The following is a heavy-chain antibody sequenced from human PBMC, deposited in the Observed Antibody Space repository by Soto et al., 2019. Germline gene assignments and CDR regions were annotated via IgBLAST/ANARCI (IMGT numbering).Heavy chain of an antibody. Sequence: ASVKVSCKASGYTFTGYYMHWVRQAPGQGLEWMGWINPNSGGTNYAQKFQGWVTMTRDTSISTAYMELSRLRSDDTAVYYCARAAAAGTPLLRHFDYWGQGTLVNVSS. CDR3: ARAAAAGTPLLRHFDY. J-gene: IGHJ4*02. CDR2: INPNSGGT. CDR1: GYTFTGYY. D-gene: IGHD6-13*01. V-gene: IGHV1-2*04.